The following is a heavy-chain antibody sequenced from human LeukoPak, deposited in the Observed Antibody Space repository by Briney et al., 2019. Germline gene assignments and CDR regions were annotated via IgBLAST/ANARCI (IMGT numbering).Heavy chain of an antibody. CDR3: ARSATTVTSGYPLDY. D-gene: IGHD4-17*01. J-gene: IGHJ4*02. CDR1: GYTFTGYY. V-gene: IGHV1-2*02. CDR2: INPNSGGA. Sequence: ASVKVSCKASGYTFTGYYMHWVRQAPGQGLEWMGWINPNSGGANYAQKFQGRVTMTRDTSISTAYMELSRLRSDDTAVYYCARSATTVTSGYPLDYWGQGTLVTVSS.